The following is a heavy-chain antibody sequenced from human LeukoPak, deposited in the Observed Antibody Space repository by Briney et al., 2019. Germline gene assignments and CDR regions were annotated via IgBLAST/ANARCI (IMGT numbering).Heavy chain of an antibody. J-gene: IGHJ4*02. CDR3: AKGPRYCSGGSCYFDY. D-gene: IGHD2-15*01. V-gene: IGHV3-23*01. CDR1: GFTFSSYA. CDR2: ISGSGGST. Sequence: QPGGSLRLSCAASGFTFSSYAMSWVRQAPGKGLEWVSAISGSGGSTYYADSVKGRFTISRDNSENTLYLQMNSLRAEDTAVYYCAKGPRYCSGGSCYFDYWGQGTLVTVSS.